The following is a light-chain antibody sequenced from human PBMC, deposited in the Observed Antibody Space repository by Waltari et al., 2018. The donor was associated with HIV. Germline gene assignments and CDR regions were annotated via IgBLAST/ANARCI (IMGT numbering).Light chain of an antibody. CDR3: QVWDSSSDHRGV. J-gene: IGLJ3*02. V-gene: IGLV3-21*02. CDR2: DDS. Sequence: SYALTQPPSVSVAPGQTARITCGGNNIGRKSAHWYQQKQGQAPVLLVYDDSDRPSGIPERFSGSNSGNTATLTISRVEAGDEADYFCQVWDSSSDHRGVFGGGTKLTVL. CDR1: NIGRKS.